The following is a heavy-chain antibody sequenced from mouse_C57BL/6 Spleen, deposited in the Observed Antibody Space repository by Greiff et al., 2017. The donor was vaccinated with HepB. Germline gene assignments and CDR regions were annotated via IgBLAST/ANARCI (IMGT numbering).Heavy chain of an antibody. V-gene: IGHV3-6*01. CDR1: GYSITSGYS. CDR3: ARGSYYAMDY. CDR2: ISYDGSN. Sequence: DVKLQESGPGLVKPSQSLSLTCSVTGYSITSGYSWNWIRQFPGNKLEWMGYISYDGSNNYNPSLKNRISITRDTSKNQFFLKLNSVTTEDTATYYCARGSYYAMDYWGQGTSVTVSS. J-gene: IGHJ4*01.